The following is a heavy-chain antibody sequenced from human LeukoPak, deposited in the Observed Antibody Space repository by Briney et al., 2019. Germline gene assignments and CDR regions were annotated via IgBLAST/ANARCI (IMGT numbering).Heavy chain of an antibody. J-gene: IGHJ4*02. Sequence: GGSLRPSWAAAGFTFSSYSMGWGRPAPGKGLEWVSGISGSGGSTYYADSVKGRVTISRDNSKNTLYLQMNSLRAGDTALYYCAKDGQLWGQGTLVTVSS. D-gene: IGHD5-24*01. CDR2: ISGSGGST. CDR1: GFTFSSYS. CDR3: AKDGQL. V-gene: IGHV3-23*01.